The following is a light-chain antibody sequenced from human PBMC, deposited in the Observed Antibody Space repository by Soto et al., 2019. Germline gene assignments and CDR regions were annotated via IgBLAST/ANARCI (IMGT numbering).Light chain of an antibody. CDR3: QQYNSWPPIT. V-gene: IGKV3-15*01. J-gene: IGKJ5*01. Sequence: EVVLTQSPATLSVSTVERATLSGRASESVSRNLAWYQQKPGQAPRLLIYDASTRATGIPDRFSGGGSGTEFTLTISSLQSEDFVVYYCQQYNSWPPITFGQGTRLEIK. CDR2: DAS. CDR1: ESVSRN.